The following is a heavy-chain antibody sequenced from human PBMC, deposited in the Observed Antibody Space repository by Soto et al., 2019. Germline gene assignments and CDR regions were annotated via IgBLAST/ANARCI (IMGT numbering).Heavy chain of an antibody. D-gene: IGHD6-13*01. J-gene: IGHJ4*02. V-gene: IGHV3-23*01. Sequence: GGSLRLSCAASGFTFSSYAMSWVRQAPGKGLEWVSAISGSGGSTYYADSVKGRFTISRDNSKNTLYLQMNSLRAEDTAVYYCAKGTLGQQLVQFDYWGQGTLVTAPQ. CDR3: AKGTLGQQLVQFDY. CDR1: GFTFSSYA. CDR2: ISGSGGST.